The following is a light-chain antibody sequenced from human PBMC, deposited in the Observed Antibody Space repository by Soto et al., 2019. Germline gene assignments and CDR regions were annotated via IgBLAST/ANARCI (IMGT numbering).Light chain of an antibody. CDR3: AAWDDSLNGYV. J-gene: IGLJ1*01. CDR2: NDN. CDR1: SSNIGGNT. V-gene: IGLV1-44*01. Sequence: QSVLTQPPSASETPGQRVTISCSGSSSNIGGNTVNWYQQLPGTAPKLLIYNDNQRPSGVPDRFSGSKSGTSASLAISGLQSEYEAHYYCAAWDDSLNGYVFGTGAKLTVL.